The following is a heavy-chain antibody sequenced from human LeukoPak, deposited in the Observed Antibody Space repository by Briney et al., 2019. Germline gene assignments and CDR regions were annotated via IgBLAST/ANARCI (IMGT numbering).Heavy chain of an antibody. CDR1: GFTFSDHY. Sequence: PGGSLRLSCAVSGFTFSDHYMSWIRQAPGKGLEWVSYISSGGSTISHADSVKGRFTISRDNAENSLYLQMNSLRAEDTAVYYCARRAAAGRCLDYWGQGTLVTVSS. CDR2: ISSGGSTI. J-gene: IGHJ4*02. V-gene: IGHV3-11*01. D-gene: IGHD6-13*01. CDR3: ARRAAAGRCLDY.